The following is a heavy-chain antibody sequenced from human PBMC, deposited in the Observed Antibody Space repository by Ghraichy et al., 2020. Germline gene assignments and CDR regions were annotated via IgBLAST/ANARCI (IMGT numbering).Heavy chain of an antibody. J-gene: IGHJ4*02. CDR1: GYTFTDYF. Sequence: ASVKVSCKASGYTFTDYFMHWVRQAPGQGPEWMGRINPNSGDTNYAQRFQGRVTMTRDTSISTAYMELSNLRSDDTAVYYCARDPRSYSSSSGDSWGQGTLVTVSS. CDR2: INPNSGDT. D-gene: IGHD6-6*01. CDR3: ARDPRSYSSSSGDS. V-gene: IGHV1-2*06.